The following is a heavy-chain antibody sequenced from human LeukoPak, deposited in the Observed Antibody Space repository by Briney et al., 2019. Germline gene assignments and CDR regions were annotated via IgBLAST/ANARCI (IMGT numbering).Heavy chain of an antibody. CDR2: ISAYNGNT. J-gene: IGHJ4*02. CDR1: GYTFTSYG. CDR3: ARVYYYQGGYDFDY. Sequence: SSVKVSCKASGYTFTSYGISWVRQAPGQGLEWMGWISAYNGNTNYPQKLQGRVTMTTDTSTSTAYMELRSLRSDDTAVYYCARVYYYQGGYDFDYWGQGTLVTVSS. D-gene: IGHD5-12*01. V-gene: IGHV1-18*01.